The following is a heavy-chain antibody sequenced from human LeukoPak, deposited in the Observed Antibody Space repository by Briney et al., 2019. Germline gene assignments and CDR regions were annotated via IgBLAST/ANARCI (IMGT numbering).Heavy chain of an antibody. CDR2: ISTSGSYT. D-gene: IGHD5-12*01. CDR3: AKEGYSGYYAFDI. J-gene: IGHJ3*02. CDR1: GFIFSDHY. Sequence: GGSLRLSCAASGFIFSDHYMSWIRQAPGKGLEWVSYISTSGSYTNYADSVKGRFTISRDNAKNSLYLQMNSLRDDDTAMYYCAKEGYSGYYAFDIWGQGTMVTVSS. V-gene: IGHV3-11*05.